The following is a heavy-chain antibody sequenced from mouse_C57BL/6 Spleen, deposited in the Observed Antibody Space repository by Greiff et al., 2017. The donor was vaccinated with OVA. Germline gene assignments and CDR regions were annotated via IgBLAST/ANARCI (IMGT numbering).Heavy chain of an antibody. CDR1: GYAFTNYL. Sequence: QVQLQQSGAELVRPGTSVKVSCKASGYAFTNYLIEWVKQRPGQGLEWIGVIYPGSGGTHYNEKFKGKATLTADKSSSTACMQLSSLTSEDSAVYFCARGGLFYYDYDWYFDVWGTGTTVTVSS. CDR2: IYPGSGGT. CDR3: ARGGLFYYDYDWYFDV. D-gene: IGHD2-4*01. J-gene: IGHJ1*03. V-gene: IGHV1-54*01.